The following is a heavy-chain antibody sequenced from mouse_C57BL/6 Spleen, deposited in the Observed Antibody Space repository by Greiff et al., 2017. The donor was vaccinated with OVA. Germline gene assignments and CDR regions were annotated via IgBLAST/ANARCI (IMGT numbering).Heavy chain of an antibody. J-gene: IGHJ2*01. CDR3: ATYYGSSPFDY. CDR2: IYPGDGDT. V-gene: IGHV1-82*01. CDR1: GYAFSSSW. D-gene: IGHD1-1*01. Sequence: VKLQQSGPELVKPGASVKISCKASGYAFSSSWMNWVKQRPGKGLEWIGRIYPGDGDTNYNGKFKGKATLTADKSSSTAYMQLSSLTSEDSAVYFCATYYGSSPFDYWGQGTTLTVSS.